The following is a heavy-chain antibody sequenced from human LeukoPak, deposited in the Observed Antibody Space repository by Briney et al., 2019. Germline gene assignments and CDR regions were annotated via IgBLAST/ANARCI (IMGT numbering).Heavy chain of an antibody. Sequence: SVKVSCKASGGTFNSYAISWVRQAPGQGLEWMGGIIPIFGTANYAQKFQGRVTITADETTSTAYMQLSRLKSEDTAVYYCARDSSEFRSLIPHWGQGTLVTVSS. D-gene: IGHD2-21*01. V-gene: IGHV1-69*13. J-gene: IGHJ1*01. CDR3: ARDSSEFRSLIPH. CDR1: GGTFNSYA. CDR2: IIPIFGTA.